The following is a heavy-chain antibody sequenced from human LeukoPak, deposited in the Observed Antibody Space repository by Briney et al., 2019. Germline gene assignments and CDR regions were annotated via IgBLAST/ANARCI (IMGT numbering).Heavy chain of an antibody. CDR1: GYTFTSYA. J-gene: IGHJ3*01. CDR2: INTGNGNT. CDR3: ARDVSDSYGSPV. V-gene: IGHV1-3*04. Sequence: ASVKVSCKASGYTFTSYAMHWVRQAPGQRLEWMGWINTGNGNTKYSQKFQGRVTITRDTSASTAYMDLSGLRSEDTAVYYCARDVSDSYGSPVWGQGTRVTVSS. D-gene: IGHD5-18*01.